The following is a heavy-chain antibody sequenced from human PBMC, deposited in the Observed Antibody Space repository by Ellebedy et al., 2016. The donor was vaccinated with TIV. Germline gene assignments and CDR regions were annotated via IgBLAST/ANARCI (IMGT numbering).Heavy chain of an antibody. Sequence: MPSETLSLTCTVSGGSISSYYWSWIRQPAGKGLEWIGRIYTSGGTNYNPSLESLVTLSVDTSKSQFSLKLTSVTAADTAVYYCARGPGAATEETFDNWGQGTLVTVSS. CDR2: IYTSGGT. V-gene: IGHV4-4*07. J-gene: IGHJ3*02. CDR1: GGSISSYY. D-gene: IGHD1-26*01. CDR3: ARGPGAATEETFDN.